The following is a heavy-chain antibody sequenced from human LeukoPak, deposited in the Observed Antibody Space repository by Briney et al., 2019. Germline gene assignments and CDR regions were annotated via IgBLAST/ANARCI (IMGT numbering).Heavy chain of an antibody. CDR3: AKDHSPYCGGDCYPHWYFDL. Sequence: GGSLRLSCAASGFTFSSYVMSWVRQAPGKGLEWVSAISGSGGSTYYADSVKGRFTISRDNSKNTLYLQMNSLRAEDTAVYYCAKDHSPYCGGDCYPHWYFDLWGRGTLVTVSS. CDR1: GFTFSSYV. J-gene: IGHJ2*01. D-gene: IGHD2-21*02. V-gene: IGHV3-23*01. CDR2: ISGSGGST.